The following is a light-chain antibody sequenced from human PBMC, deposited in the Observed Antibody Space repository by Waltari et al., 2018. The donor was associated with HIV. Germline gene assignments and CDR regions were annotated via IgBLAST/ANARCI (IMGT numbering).Light chain of an antibody. CDR1: QGIRNN. CDR3: LQDNSFPRT. J-gene: IGKJ1*01. CDR2: AAS. V-gene: IGKV1-17*01. Sequence: DIQITQSPSSLSASVGDRVTITCRASQGIRNNLGWFQPKPGTAPKRLIFAASSLQGGVPSRCSGSRSGTEFTLTVSSLQPEDFATYFCLQDNSFPRTFGQGTKVEIK.